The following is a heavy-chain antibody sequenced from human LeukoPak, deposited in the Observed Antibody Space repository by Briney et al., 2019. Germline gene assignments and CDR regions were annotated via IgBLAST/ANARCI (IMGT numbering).Heavy chain of an antibody. J-gene: IGHJ4*02. D-gene: IGHD4-17*01. Sequence: GGSLGLSCEASGFTFSSYSMNWVRQAPGKGLEWVSSLSGPSTFLYYADLVQGRVTISRDNAKNFLYLQMNSLRAEDTAVYFCARSRTTVTKDALDYWGQGTLVTVSS. CDR3: ARSRTTVTKDALDY. CDR2: LSGPSTFL. V-gene: IGHV3-21*06. CDR1: GFTFSSYS.